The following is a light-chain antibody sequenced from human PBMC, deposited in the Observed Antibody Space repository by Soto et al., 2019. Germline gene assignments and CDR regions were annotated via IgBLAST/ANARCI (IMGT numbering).Light chain of an antibody. CDR3: CSYAGSSTPSYV. CDR1: SSDVGSYNL. V-gene: IGLV2-23*01. Sequence: LTQPASVSGSPGQSITISCTGTSSDVGSYNLVSWYQQHPGKAPKLMIYEGSKRPSGVSNRFSGSKSGNTASLTISGLQAEDEADYYCCSYAGSSTPSYVFGTGTKVTVL. CDR2: EGS. J-gene: IGLJ1*01.